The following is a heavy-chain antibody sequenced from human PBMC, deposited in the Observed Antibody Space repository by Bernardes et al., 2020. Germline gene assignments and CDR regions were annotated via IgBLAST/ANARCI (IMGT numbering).Heavy chain of an antibody. CDR2: IYYSGSA. J-gene: IGHJ4*02. CDR3: ARGTALTGEDY. CDR1: GGSISSYY. D-gene: IGHD7-27*01. V-gene: IGHV4-59*01. Sequence: SEPLSLTCTVSGGSISSYYWSWIRKPPGKGLEWIGYIYYSGSANYNPSLNSRVTISVDTSQNQFYMHLNSVTTADTAVYYCARGTALTGEDYWGQGTLVTVSS.